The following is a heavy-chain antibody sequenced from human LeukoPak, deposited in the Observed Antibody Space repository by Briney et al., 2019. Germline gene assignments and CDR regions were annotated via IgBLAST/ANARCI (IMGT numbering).Heavy chain of an antibody. V-gene: IGHV3-23*01. CDR1: GFSFGNYA. J-gene: IGHJ5*01. Sequence: PAETLRLSCVASGFSFGNYAMSWVRQAPGKGLQWVSQISGTGGATWYAGFARDRFTISRDNSKKTPYLQMSGLRVEDTAMYYCVKDPRDTYGWNWFVSWGPGTLLFVSS. D-gene: IGHD6-19*01. CDR2: ISGTGGAT. CDR3: VKDPRDTYGWNWFVS.